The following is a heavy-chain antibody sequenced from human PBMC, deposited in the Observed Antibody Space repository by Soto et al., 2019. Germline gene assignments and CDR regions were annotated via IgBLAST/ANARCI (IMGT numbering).Heavy chain of an antibody. CDR2: ISSSGTTI. D-gene: IGHD2-2*01. Sequence: GGSLRLSCVASELTFSSYEMNWVRQAPGKGLEWVSYISSSGTTIYYTDSVKGRFTISRDNAKNSVSLQMKTLRVEDTAVYYCAREDSIIIPAVSDFWGQGTLVTVSS. J-gene: IGHJ4*02. CDR1: ELTFSSYE. V-gene: IGHV3-48*03. CDR3: AREDSIIIPAVSDF.